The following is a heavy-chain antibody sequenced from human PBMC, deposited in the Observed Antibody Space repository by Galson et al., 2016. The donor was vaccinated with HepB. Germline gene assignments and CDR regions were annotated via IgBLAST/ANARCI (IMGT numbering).Heavy chain of an antibody. V-gene: IGHV4-39*01. Sequence: SETLSLTCTVSDGSLSSSSSFSWGWVRQPPGKGLECIGTVYRGRAYYNPSLEGRVTISVDMSPDLFSLKLTSLTAAGTAVYYCARAGLGTKASFDCWGQGTLVAVSS. D-gene: IGHD1-7*01. CDR1: DGSLSSSSSFS. CDR2: VYRGRA. CDR3: ARAGLGTKASFDC. J-gene: IGHJ4*02.